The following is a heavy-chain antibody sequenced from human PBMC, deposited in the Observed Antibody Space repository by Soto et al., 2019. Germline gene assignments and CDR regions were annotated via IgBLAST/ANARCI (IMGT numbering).Heavy chain of an antibody. D-gene: IGHD5-18*01. CDR1: GDAFSNFA. CDR3: AKDRGIQVFLYAFDI. V-gene: IGHV1-69*01. Sequence: QVQRVQSGAEVKKPGSSVRVSCKASGDAFSNFAISWVRQAPGQGLEWMGGIIPIFSTTVYAQKLQGRVTISADESTSTVYMQLSSLRSEDTAVYYCAKDRGIQVFLYAFDIWGQGTAVAVSS. CDR2: IIPIFSTT. J-gene: IGHJ3*02.